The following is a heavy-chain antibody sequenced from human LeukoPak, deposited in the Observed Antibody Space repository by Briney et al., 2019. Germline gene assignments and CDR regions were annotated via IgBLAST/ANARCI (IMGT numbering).Heavy chain of an antibody. CDR3: ARVLLAVPQDY. Sequence: ASVKVSCKASGSTFTSYDTNWVRQATGQGLEWMGWMNPNSGNTGYAQKFQGRVTMTTDTSTSTANMELRSLRSDDTAVYYCARVLLAVPQDYWGQGTLVTVSS. CDR1: GSTFTSYD. D-gene: IGHD3-10*01. CDR2: MNPNSGNT. J-gene: IGHJ4*02. V-gene: IGHV1-8*02.